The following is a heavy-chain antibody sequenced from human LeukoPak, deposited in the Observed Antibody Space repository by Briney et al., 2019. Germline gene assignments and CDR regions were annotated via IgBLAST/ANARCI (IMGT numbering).Heavy chain of an antibody. V-gene: IGHV3-30*18. J-gene: IGHJ4*02. CDR1: GFTFSGYG. CDR3: AKDGGLGYYGSDDY. D-gene: IGHD3-10*01. Sequence: GGSLRLSCAASGFTFSGYGMHWVRQAPGKGLEWVAVISYDGSNKYYADSVKGRFTISRDNSKNTLYLQMNSLRAEDTAVYYCAKDGGLGYYGSDDYWGQGTLVTVSS. CDR2: ISYDGSNK.